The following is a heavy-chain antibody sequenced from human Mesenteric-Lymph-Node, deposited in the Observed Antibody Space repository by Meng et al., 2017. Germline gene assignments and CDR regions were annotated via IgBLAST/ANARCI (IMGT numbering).Heavy chain of an antibody. CDR3: QWLSTHPPDC. Sequence: GESLKISCAASGFTVSSNYMSWVRQAPGKGLEWVSVIYSGGSTYYADSVKGRFTISRDNSKNTLYLQMNSLRAEDTAVYYCQWLSTHPPDCWGQGTLVTVSS. J-gene: IGHJ4*02. D-gene: IGHD3-22*01. CDR2: IYSGGST. V-gene: IGHV3-53*05. CDR1: GFTVSSNY.